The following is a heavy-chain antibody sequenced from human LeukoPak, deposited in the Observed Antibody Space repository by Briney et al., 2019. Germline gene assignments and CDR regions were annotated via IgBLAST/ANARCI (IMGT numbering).Heavy chain of an antibody. CDR1: GFTFSTYC. V-gene: IGHV3-74*01. D-gene: IGHD5-12*01. J-gene: IGHJ4*02. Sequence: GGSLRLSCAASGFTFSTYCMHWVRQAPGKGLVWGSRINSDGSSAISADSVKGRFTISRDNAKNTLYLQMNSLRAEDTAVYYCAKDYVDVLGTMLSWGQGTLVTVSS. CDR3: AKDYVDVLGTMLS. CDR2: INSDGSSA.